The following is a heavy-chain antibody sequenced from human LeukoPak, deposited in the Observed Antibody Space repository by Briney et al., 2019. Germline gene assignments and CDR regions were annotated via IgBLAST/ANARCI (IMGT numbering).Heavy chain of an antibody. V-gene: IGHV4-4*07. CDR3: ARGYGDCDY. CDR1: GGSMSSYY. CDR2: IYSSGST. J-gene: IGHJ4*02. D-gene: IGHD4-17*01. Sequence: SETLSLTCTVSGGSMSSYYGSWIRQPAGKGLEWIGRIYSSGSTNYNPSLKRRVTMSIDTSKNQFSLKLNSVTAADTAVYYCARGYGDCDYWGQGTLVTVSS.